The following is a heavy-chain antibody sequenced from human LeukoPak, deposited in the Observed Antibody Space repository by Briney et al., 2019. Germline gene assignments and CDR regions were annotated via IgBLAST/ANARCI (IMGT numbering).Heavy chain of an antibody. D-gene: IGHD2-2*02. CDR1: GFSFSTFG. CDR3: AKNYCSSTSCHSYYMDV. CDR2: IRYDGGDK. V-gene: IGHV3-30*02. J-gene: IGHJ6*03. Sequence: GSLRLSCAASGFSFSTFGMHWVRQAPGKGLEWVAFIRYDGGDKNFANSVKGRFTIFRDNSRNTLYLQMNAVRAEDTALHYCAKNYCSSTSCHSYYMDVWGKGTTVTVSS.